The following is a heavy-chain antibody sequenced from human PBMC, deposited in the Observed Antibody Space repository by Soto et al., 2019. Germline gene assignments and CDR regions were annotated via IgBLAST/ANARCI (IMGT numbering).Heavy chain of an antibody. CDR1: GFTFSAYT. CDR2: INSGTNPI. J-gene: IGHJ6*02. CDR3: ARTGTNVGLDV. D-gene: IGHD1-7*01. V-gene: IGHV3-48*02. Sequence: EVQLVESGGGLVQPGGSLRLSCAASGFTFSAYTMNWVRHAPGKGLEWVSYINSGTNPIYYADSVKGRFTISRDDARDSLYLQMNSLRDEDTAVYYCARTGTNVGLDVWGQGTTVTVSS.